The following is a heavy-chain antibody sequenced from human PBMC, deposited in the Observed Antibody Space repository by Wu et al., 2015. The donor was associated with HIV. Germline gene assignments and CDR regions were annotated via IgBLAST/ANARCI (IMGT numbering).Heavy chain of an antibody. V-gene: IGHV1-69*08. D-gene: IGHD3-22*01. CDR1: GGTFSNYG. CDR3: ARDRWSDNTGDYYESFY. CDR2: IIPLYGTT. J-gene: IGHJ4*02. Sequence: QVQMVQSGAEVRKPGSSVKVSCKTSGGTFSNYGLNWVRQAPGAGLEWLGRIIPLYGTTNYAQKFLGRVVVSADRSTSTSFLELSSLRSDDTAMYYCARDRWSDNTGDYYESFYWGQGTLVTVSA.